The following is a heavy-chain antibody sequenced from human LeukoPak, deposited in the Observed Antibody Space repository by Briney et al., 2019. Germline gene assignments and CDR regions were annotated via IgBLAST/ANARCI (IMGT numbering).Heavy chain of an antibody. V-gene: IGHV3-11*01. D-gene: IGHD3-10*01. J-gene: IGHJ4*02. CDR1: GFTFSDYY. Sequence: GGSLRLSCAASGFTFSDYYMSWIRQAPGKGLGWGSYISISGITIYYADSVKGRFTISRDNAKNSLYLQMNSLRAEDTAVYYCARDRGAITFDYWGQGTLVTVSS. CDR2: ISISGITI. CDR3: ARDRGAITFDY.